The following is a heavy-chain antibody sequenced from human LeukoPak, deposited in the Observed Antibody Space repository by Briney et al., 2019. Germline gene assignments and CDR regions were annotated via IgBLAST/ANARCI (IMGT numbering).Heavy chain of an antibody. CDR1: GFTFSSYS. CDR3: AREGGYSYGIDAFDI. V-gene: IGHV3-21*01. D-gene: IGHD5-18*01. Sequence: GRSLRLSCAASGFTFSSYSMNWVRRAPGKGLEWGSSISSSSSYIYSADSVKGRFTISRDNAKNPLYLQMNSLRAEDTAVYYCAREGGYSYGIDAFDIWGQGTMVTVSS. CDR2: ISSSSSYI. J-gene: IGHJ3*02.